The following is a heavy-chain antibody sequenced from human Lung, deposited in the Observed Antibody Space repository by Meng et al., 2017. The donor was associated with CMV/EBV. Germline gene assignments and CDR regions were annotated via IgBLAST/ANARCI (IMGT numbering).Heavy chain of an antibody. D-gene: IGHD3-22*01. CDR1: GFTFSDYS. V-gene: IGHV3-48*04. CDR2: ISFSGTTM. Sequence: SXAASGFTFSDYSLNWVRQAPGKGLEWISYISFSGTTMYYADSVKGRFTISRDYAKNSLYLQMNSLRAEDTAVYYCARNWGYNDGTSYYWGMFDYWGQGTLVTVSS. J-gene: IGHJ4*02. CDR3: ARNWGYNDGTSYYWGMFDY.